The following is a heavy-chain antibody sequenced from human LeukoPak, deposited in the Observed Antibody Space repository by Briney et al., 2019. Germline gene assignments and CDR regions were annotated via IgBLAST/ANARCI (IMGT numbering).Heavy chain of an antibody. D-gene: IGHD6-6*01. CDR2: VSAYNGNT. CDR3: ASDLGFSSSSATPLDY. CDR1: GYTFTNYG. V-gene: IGHV1-18*01. J-gene: IGHJ4*02. Sequence: ASVKVSCKASGYTFTNYGISWVRQAPGQGLEWMGWVSAYNGNTNYAQSLQGRVAMTTDTSTTTAYMELRSLTSDDTAVYYCASDLGFSSSSATPLDYWGQGTLVTVSS.